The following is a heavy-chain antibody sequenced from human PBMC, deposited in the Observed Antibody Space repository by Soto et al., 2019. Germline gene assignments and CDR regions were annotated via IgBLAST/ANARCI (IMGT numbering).Heavy chain of an antibody. CDR1: GFTFYKYG. V-gene: IGHV3-30*18. CDR2: ISHDGSNK. CDR3: AKDDSNRRDNYYAMDV. J-gene: IGHJ6*02. Sequence: QVQLVESGGGVVQPGRSLRLSCAASGFTFYKYGMHWVRQAPGKGLEWVALISHDGSNKYYLDSVNGRFTIATDNSQNTVFLPMNSLKPEDTALYFCAKDDSNRRDNYYAMDVWGQGTTVTVSS. D-gene: IGHD3-22*01.